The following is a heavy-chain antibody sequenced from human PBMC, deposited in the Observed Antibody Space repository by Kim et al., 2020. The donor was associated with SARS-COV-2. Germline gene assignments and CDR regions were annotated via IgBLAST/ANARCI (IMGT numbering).Heavy chain of an antibody. D-gene: IGHD1-26*01. V-gene: IGHV4-30-2*01. CDR3: ASLGSYYYYGMDV. J-gene: IGHJ6*02. Sequence: SETLSLTCAVSGGSISSGGYSWSWIRQPPGKGLEWIGYIYHSGSTYYNPSLKSRVTISVDRSKNQFSLKLSSVTAADTAVYYCASLGSYYYYGMDVWGQGTTVTVSS. CDR1: GGSISSGGYS. CDR2: IYHSGST.